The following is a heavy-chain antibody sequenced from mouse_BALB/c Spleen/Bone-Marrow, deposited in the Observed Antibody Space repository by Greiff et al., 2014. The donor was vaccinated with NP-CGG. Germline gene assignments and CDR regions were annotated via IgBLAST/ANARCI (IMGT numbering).Heavy chain of an antibody. CDR2: INSGGRYA. Sequence: EVQLVESGRDLVKPGGSLELSCAASGFTFSNYGMSWVRQTPDKRLEWVATINSGGRYAFYPDSVKGRFTISRDNAKNTLYLQMSSLKSEDTAMYYCARRSDYDYFDYWGQGTTLTVSS. J-gene: IGHJ2*01. V-gene: IGHV5-6*01. D-gene: IGHD2-4*01. CDR3: ARRSDYDYFDY. CDR1: GFTFSNYG.